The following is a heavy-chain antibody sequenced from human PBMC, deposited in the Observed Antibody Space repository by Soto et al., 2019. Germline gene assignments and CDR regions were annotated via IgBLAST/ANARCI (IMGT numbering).Heavy chain of an antibody. CDR1: VGSVSSSSYY. CDR3: ARQVTTVITPWFDP. CDR2: IYYSGNT. V-gene: IGHV4-39*01. D-gene: IGHD4-17*01. Sequence: LETLSLTCTVSVGSVSSSSYYWGWIRQPPGLGLEWIGSIYYSGNTYYNSSLKSRVTISVDTSKNQFSLKLRSVTAADTAVYYCARQVTTVITPWFDPWGQGTLVTVSS. J-gene: IGHJ5*02.